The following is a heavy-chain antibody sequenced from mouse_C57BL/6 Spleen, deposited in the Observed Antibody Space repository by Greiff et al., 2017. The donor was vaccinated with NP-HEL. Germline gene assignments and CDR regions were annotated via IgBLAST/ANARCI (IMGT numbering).Heavy chain of an antibody. Sequence: QVQLQQSGAELVKPGASVKISCKASGYAFSSYWMNWVKQRPGKGLEWIGQIYPGDGDTNYNGKFKGKATLTADTSSSTAYMQLSSLTSENSAVYFCARRDDADYSAMDYWGQGTSVTVSS. V-gene: IGHV1-80*01. CDR2: IYPGDGDT. D-gene: IGHD2-12*01. CDR1: GYAFSSYW. CDR3: ARRDDADYSAMDY. J-gene: IGHJ4*01.